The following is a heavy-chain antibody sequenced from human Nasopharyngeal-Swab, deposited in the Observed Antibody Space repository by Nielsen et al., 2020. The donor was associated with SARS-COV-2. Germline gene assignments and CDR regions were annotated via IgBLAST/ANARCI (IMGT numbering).Heavy chain of an antibody. J-gene: IGHJ6*03. V-gene: IGHV3-7*03. Sequence: VRQAPGKGLEWVANIKQDGSEKYYVDSVKGRFTISRDNAKNSLYLQMNSLRAEDTAVYYCARAGNYYYYMDVWGKGTTVTVSS. CDR2: IKQDGSEK. CDR3: ARAGNYYYYMDV.